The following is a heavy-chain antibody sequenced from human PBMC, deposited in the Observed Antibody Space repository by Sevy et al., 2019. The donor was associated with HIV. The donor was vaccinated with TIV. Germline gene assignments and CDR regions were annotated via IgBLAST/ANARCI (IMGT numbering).Heavy chain of an antibody. CDR1: GGSMTSYY. CDR3: ARSVGTVHYFDY. V-gene: IGHV4-59*13. Sequence: SETLSLTCTVSGGSMTSYYWNWIRQPPGKGLEWIGYIYYSGSTNYNPSLKSQVTMSVDTSKNRFSLTLISVTAADTAVYHCARSVGTVHYFDYWGQGALVTVSS. CDR2: IYYSGST. D-gene: IGHD2-21*02. J-gene: IGHJ4*02.